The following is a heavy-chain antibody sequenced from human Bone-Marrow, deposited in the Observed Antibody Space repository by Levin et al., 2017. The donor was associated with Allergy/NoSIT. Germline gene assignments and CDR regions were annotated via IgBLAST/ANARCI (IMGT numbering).Heavy chain of an antibody. CDR1: GGTFNNYA. CDR2: ITPLLDIA. CDR3: AKTGTAAIRGYNWLDP. J-gene: IGHJ5*02. D-gene: IGHD2-21*02. Sequence: SVKVSCKSSGGTFNNYAINWLRQAPGQGLEWMGRITPLLDIATYGQKFQGRVTISADKSTSAVYMEFDSLTSDDTAIYYCAKTGTAAIRGYNWLDPWGQGTPVIVSS. V-gene: IGHV1-69*04.